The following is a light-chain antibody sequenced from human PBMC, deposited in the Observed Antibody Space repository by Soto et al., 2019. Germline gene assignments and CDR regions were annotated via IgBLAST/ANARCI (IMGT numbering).Light chain of an antibody. V-gene: IGKV3-20*01. CDR2: GAS. CDR3: QQSDDSVT. J-gene: IGKJ5*01. CDR1: HSVSRTY. Sequence: IVLAQSAGLVSWSTGKRDTLSCRASHSVSRTYLAWYQQKPGQAPRLLIYGASDRATGAPDRFSGSGSGTDFTLSTSRLEPEGSALYHCQQSDDSVTFRQ.